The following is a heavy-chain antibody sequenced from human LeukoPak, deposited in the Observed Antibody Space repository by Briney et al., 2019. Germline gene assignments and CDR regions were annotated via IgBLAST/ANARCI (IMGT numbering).Heavy chain of an antibody. J-gene: IGHJ4*02. CDR1: GRSFSGYY. D-gene: IGHD2-2*02. V-gene: IGHV4-34*01. Sequence: AETLSLTCAVYGRSFSGYYWSWIRHPPGKGREWIGEINHSGSTNYNPSLKSRVPISVHTSKNQSSLKLSSVTAADTAVYYCARGIGVVPAAISLSRPGARFDYWGQGTLVTVSS. CDR3: ARGIGVVPAAISLSRPGARFDY. CDR2: INHSGST.